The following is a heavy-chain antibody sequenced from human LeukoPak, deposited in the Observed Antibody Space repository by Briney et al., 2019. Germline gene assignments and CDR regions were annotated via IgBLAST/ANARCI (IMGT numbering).Heavy chain of an antibody. D-gene: IGHD4-23*01. Sequence: PGRSLRLSCAASGFTFSSYGMHWVRRTPGKGLEWVAVISYDGSNKYYADSVKGRFTISRDNSKNTLYLQMNSLRAEDTAVYYCAKDLGGNSVSFQHWGQGTLVTVSS. CDR1: GFTFSSYG. J-gene: IGHJ1*01. V-gene: IGHV3-30*18. CDR2: ISYDGSNK. CDR3: AKDLGGNSVSFQH.